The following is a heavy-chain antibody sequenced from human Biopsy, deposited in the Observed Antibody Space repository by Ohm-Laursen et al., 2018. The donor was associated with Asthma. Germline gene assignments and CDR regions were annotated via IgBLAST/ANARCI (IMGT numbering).Heavy chain of an antibody. Sequence: ASVKVSCKGSRDIFSSYGFSWVRQAPGQGLEWMGGIIPISLTPSYARRFRGRVTISADESTSSAYMELSSLRSEDSAVYYCAREVSTVDYGYYYFAMDVWGQGTTVTVSS. CDR1: RDIFSSYG. CDR3: AREVSTVDYGYYYFAMDV. D-gene: IGHD4-17*01. J-gene: IGHJ6*02. V-gene: IGHV1-69*13. CDR2: IIPISLTP.